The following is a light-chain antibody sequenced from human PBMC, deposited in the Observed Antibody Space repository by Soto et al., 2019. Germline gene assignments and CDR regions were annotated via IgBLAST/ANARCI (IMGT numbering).Light chain of an antibody. Sequence: EIVLTQSPGTLSLSPGERATLSCRASQSVSSSYLAWYQQKPGQATRLLIYGASSRATGIHDRFSGSGSGTDFTRTISGLDPEDFAVYYCHQYDSSPLTFGGGTKVEIK. CDR1: QSVSSSY. CDR3: HQYDSSPLT. J-gene: IGKJ4*02. V-gene: IGKV3-20*01. CDR2: GAS.